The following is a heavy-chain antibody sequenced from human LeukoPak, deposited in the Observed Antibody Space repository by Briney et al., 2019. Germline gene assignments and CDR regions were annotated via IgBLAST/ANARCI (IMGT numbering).Heavy chain of an antibody. V-gene: IGHV4-59*01. CDR1: GGSISSYY. Sequence: SETLSLTCTVSGGSISSYYWSWIRQPPGKGLEWIGYIYYSGSTNYNPSLKSRVTISVDTSKNQFSLKLSSVTAADTAVYYCARDFHGSSYGSGSYYYYYMDVWGKGTTVTVSS. J-gene: IGHJ6*03. CDR2: IYYSGST. D-gene: IGHD3-10*01. CDR3: ARDFHGSSYGSGSYYYYYMDV.